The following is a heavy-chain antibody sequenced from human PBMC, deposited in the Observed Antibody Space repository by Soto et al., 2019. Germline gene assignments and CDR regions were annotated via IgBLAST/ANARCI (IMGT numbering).Heavy chain of an antibody. CDR3: ASDCSSTSCFPVY. Sequence: ASVKVSCKPSGYTFTSYGISCVRQAPGRGLEWMGWISAYNGNRNYAQKVQGRVTLTTDTSTSTAYMELRSLRPDDTAAYYCASDCSSTSCFPVYWGQGTLVTVSS. J-gene: IGHJ4*02. CDR1: GYTFTSYG. V-gene: IGHV1-18*04. CDR2: ISAYNGNR. D-gene: IGHD2-2*01.